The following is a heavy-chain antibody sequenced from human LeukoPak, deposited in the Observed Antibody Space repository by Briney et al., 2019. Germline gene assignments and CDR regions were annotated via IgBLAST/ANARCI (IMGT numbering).Heavy chain of an antibody. Sequence: SETLSLTCTVSGGSISSYYWSWIRQPPGKGLEWIGYIYYSGSTNYNPSLKSRVTISVDTSKNQFSLKLSSVTAADTAVYYCARSEQHIVVVTADRPGYFQRWGQGTLVTVSS. CDR2: IYYSGST. CDR1: GGSISSYY. J-gene: IGHJ1*01. V-gene: IGHV4-59*01. CDR3: ARSEQHIVVVTADRPGYFQR. D-gene: IGHD2-21*02.